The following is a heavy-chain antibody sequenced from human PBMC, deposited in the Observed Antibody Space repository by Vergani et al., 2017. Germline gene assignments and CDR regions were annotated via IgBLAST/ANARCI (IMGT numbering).Heavy chain of an antibody. J-gene: IGHJ5*02. Sequence: QVQLVASGGGLVRPGRSLRLSCAASGFIFSDYYMTWIRQTPGKGLEWLGHISDGGETKMYAESLKGRFTVSRDNTKNLLILQMKTLKVDDTATYYCGRKXSPASLMDKPIDIWGQGTLVTVSS. D-gene: IGHD2-2*01. CDR2: ISDGGETK. CDR1: GFIFSDYY. V-gene: IGHV3-11*01. CDR3: GRKXSPASLMDKPIDI.